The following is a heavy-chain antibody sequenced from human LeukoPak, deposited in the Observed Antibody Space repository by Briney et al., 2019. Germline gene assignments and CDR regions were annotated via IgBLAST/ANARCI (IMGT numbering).Heavy chain of an antibody. V-gene: IGHV3-23*01. D-gene: IGHD3-22*01. CDR2: ISGSGGST. CDR3: ASTANYYDSSGYRY. CDR1: VFTFSSYG. J-gene: IGHJ4*02. Sequence: GGSLRLSCAASVFTFSSYGMSWVRQALGKGLGWVSAISGSGGSTYYADSAKGRFTISRDNSKNTLYLQMNSLRAEDTAVYYCASTANYYDSSGYRYWGQGTLVTVSS.